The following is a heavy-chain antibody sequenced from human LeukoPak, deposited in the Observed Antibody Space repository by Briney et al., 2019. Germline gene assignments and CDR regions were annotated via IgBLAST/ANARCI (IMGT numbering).Heavy chain of an antibody. CDR2: INSDGSST. V-gene: IGHV3-74*01. J-gene: IGHJ5*02. CDR1: GFTFRSFW. D-gene: IGHD2-2*01. Sequence: GGSLRLSCAASGFTFRSFWMHWVRQAPGKGLLWVSRINSDGSSTTYADSVKGRFTISRDNAKNTLFLQMSSLRAEDTAVYYCARTLGVPSAFDPWGQGTLVTVSS. CDR3: ARTLGVPSAFDP.